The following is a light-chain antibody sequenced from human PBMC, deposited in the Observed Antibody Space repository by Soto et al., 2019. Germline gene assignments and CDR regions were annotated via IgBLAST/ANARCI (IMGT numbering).Light chain of an antibody. J-gene: IGKJ1*01. CDR2: KAS. CDR3: QHYNSYPWT. CDR1: QSISTW. Sequence: DIPMTQSPSTLSASVGDRVTITCRASQSISTWLAWYQQKPGKAPKLLIYKASSLEPGVPSRFSGSGSGTEFTLTISSLQPDDFATYYCQHYNSYPWTFGQGTKVEIK. V-gene: IGKV1-5*03.